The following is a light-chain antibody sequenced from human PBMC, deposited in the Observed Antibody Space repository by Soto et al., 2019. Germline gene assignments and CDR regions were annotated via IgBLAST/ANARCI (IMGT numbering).Light chain of an antibody. Sequence: QSALTQPRSVSGSPGQSVTISCTGTSSDVGGYNYVSWYQQHPGKAPKLMTYDVSKRPSGVPDRFSGSKSGNTASLTISGLQAEDEADYYCCSDAGSDVFGTGTKLTVL. V-gene: IGLV2-11*01. CDR2: DVS. CDR1: SSDVGGYNY. J-gene: IGLJ1*01. CDR3: CSDAGSDV.